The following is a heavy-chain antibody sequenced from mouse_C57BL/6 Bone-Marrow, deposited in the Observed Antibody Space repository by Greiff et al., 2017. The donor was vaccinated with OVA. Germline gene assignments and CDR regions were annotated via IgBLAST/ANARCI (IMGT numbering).Heavy chain of an antibody. V-gene: IGHV7-1*01. CDR1: GFTFSDFY. CDR2: SRNKANDYTT. CDR3: ARDDYYWYFDV. J-gene: IGHJ1*03. Sequence: EVKLMESGGGLVQSGRSLRLSCATSGFTFSDFYMEWVRQAPGKGLEWIAASRNKANDYTTEYSASVKGRFIVSRDTSQSILYLQMNALIAEDTAIYYCARDDYYWYFDVWGTGTTVTVSS.